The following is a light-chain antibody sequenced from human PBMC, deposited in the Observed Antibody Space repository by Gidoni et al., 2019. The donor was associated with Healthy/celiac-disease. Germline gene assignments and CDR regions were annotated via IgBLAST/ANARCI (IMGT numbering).Light chain of an antibody. J-gene: IGKJ3*01. CDR3: RKYDSAPLT. Sequence: DIQMTQSPSSLSVSVGDRVTITCRASQGISNYLSWYQQKPGKVPKLLVYTASALQSGVPSRFSGSGSGTDFTLTINSLQPGDFATYCCRKYDSAPLTFGPGTKVDIK. CDR1: QGISNY. V-gene: IGKV1-27*01. CDR2: TAS.